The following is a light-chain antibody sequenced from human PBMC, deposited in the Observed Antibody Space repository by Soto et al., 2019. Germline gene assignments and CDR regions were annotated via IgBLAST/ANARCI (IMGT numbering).Light chain of an antibody. CDR2: EVT. Sequence: QSALTQPASVSGSPGQSITISCTGTSGDIGGYNYVSWYQQHPGKAPKLLISEVTNRPSGVSNRFSGSKSGNTPSLTIFGLQAEDEADYYCSLYTSSSTWVFGGGTKLTVL. CDR3: SLYTSSSTWV. V-gene: IGLV2-14*01. CDR1: SGDIGGYNY. J-gene: IGLJ3*02.